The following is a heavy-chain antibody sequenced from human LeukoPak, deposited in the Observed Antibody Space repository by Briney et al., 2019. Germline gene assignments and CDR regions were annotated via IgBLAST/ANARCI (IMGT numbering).Heavy chain of an antibody. V-gene: IGHV4-30-4*01. CDR1: GGSISSGDYY. CDR2: IYYSGSS. CDR3: ARDSGSYSFDC. D-gene: IGHD1-26*01. Sequence: SETLSLTCTVSGGSISSGDYYWSWIRQPPGKGLEWIGCIYYSGSSYYNPSLKSRVTISVDTSKNHFSLKLTSVTAAGTAVYYCARDSGSYSFDCWGQGTLVTVSS. J-gene: IGHJ4*02.